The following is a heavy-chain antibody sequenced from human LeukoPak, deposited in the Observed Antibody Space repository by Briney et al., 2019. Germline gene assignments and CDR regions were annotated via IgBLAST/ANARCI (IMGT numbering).Heavy chain of an antibody. CDR2: IYPCDSDT. D-gene: IGHD3-22*01. CDR3: ARTVRSSGYYYHDY. Sequence: GESLKISCKGSGYSFTSYWIGWVGQMPGKGLEGMGIIYPCDSDTRYSPSFQGQVTISADKSISTSYLQWSSLKASDTAMYYCARTVRSSGYYYHDYWGQGTLVTVSS. CDR1: GYSFTSYW. V-gene: IGHV5-51*01. J-gene: IGHJ4*02.